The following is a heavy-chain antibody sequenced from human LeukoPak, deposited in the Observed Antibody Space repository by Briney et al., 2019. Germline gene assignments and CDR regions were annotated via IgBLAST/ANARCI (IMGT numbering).Heavy chain of an antibody. D-gene: IGHD6-19*01. CDR2: ISSSSRYI. CDR3: ARASGYTSGWYDHAFDI. J-gene: IGHJ3*02. V-gene: IGHV3-21*01. CDR1: GFTFSSYS. Sequence: GGALRLSCAASGFTFSSYSMNGLRQAPGRGVEWVSSISSSSRYIYYADSVKGRFTISRDNAKNTLYLQMNSLRAEDTAVYYCARASGYTSGWYDHAFDIWGQGTMVTVSS.